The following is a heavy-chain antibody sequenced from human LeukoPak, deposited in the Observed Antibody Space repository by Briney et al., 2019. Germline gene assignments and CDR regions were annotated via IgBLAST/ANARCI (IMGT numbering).Heavy chain of an antibody. V-gene: IGHV4-38-2*02. CDR2: IYHSGGT. CDR1: GDSISSAYC. D-gene: IGHD6-6*01. CDR3: ARGESIAARRFNYYYYMDV. J-gene: IGHJ6*03. Sequence: SETLSLTCTVSGDSISSAYCWAWIRPPPGKGLEWIGSIYHSGGTYYNSSLKSRVTISVDTSKNQFSLKLSSVTAADTAVYYCARGESIAARRFNYYYYMDVWGKGTTVTVSS.